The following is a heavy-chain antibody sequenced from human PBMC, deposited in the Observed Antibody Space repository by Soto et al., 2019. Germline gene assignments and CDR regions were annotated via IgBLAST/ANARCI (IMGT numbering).Heavy chain of an antibody. CDR1: GGTFSSYS. Sequence: SVKVSCKASGGTFSSYSISWVRQAPVQGLVWMGGISPIFGAATYAQKFQGRVTMTADESTSTAYMELSSLRAEDTAAYYCARVREVVCSGGSCSPYYYYYGMDVWGQGTTVTVS. J-gene: IGHJ6*02. CDR2: ISPIFGAA. CDR3: ARVREVVCSGGSCSPYYYYYGMDV. D-gene: IGHD2-15*01. V-gene: IGHV1-69*13.